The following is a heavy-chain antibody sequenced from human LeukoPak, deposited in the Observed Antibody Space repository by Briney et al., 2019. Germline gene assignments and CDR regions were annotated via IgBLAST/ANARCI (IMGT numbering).Heavy chain of an antibody. CDR2: IYTSGST. D-gene: IGHD2-21*01. CDR3: ARDAHCGGDCYSFDY. V-gene: IGHV4-4*07. Sequence: SETLSLTCAVYGGSFSGYYWSWIRQPAGKGLEWIGRIYTSGSTNYNPSLKSRVTISVDTSKNQFSLKLSSVTAADTAVYYCARDAHCGGDCYSFDYWGQGTLVTVSS. J-gene: IGHJ4*02. CDR1: GGSFSGYY.